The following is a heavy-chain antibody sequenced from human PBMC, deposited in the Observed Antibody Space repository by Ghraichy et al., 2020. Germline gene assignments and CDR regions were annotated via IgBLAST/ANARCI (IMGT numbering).Heavy chain of an antibody. Sequence: GGSLRLSCAASGFTFKNYWMHWVRQAPGKGLMWVSRINTDGSSTIYADSVKGRFTISRDNARNTVYLQMNSLRAEDTAMYYCARVGYSDGSYYFDFWGQGTLVTVSS. CDR1: GFTFKNYW. CDR2: INTDGSST. V-gene: IGHV3-74*01. D-gene: IGHD5-18*01. J-gene: IGHJ4*02. CDR3: ARVGYSDGSYYFDF.